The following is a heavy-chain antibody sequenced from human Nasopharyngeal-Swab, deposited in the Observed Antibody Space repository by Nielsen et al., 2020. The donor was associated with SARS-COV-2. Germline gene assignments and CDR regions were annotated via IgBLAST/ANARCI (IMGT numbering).Heavy chain of an antibody. CDR2: MKPNSGDT. Sequence: ASVKVSCKASGYIFTDYNMHWVRQAPGQGLEWMGWMKPNSGDTNYAQNSQGRVTMASDTSSNTAYMELSRLTSDDTAVYFCARDRSTTGWNDAFDIWGQGTVVTVSS. D-gene: IGHD1-1*01. CDR3: ARDRSTTGWNDAFDI. V-gene: IGHV1-2*02. CDR1: GYIFTDYN. J-gene: IGHJ3*02.